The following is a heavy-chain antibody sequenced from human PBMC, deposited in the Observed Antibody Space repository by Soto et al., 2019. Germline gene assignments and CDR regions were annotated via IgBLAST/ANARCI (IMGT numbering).Heavy chain of an antibody. CDR1: GDSIIRSF. CDR2: ISDSGVT. D-gene: IGHD3-10*01. CDR3: ARGDGDFSGPDSFDI. Sequence: QVQLQESGPRLVKSSETLSLVCSVSGDSIIRSFWGWIRQSPGKGLQYIGYISDSGVTDDDPSLKSRVTISVDTSKNQFSLKLTSVPAADTAVYYCARGDGDFSGPDSFDIWGQGTMVTVSS. J-gene: IGHJ3*02. V-gene: IGHV4-59*01.